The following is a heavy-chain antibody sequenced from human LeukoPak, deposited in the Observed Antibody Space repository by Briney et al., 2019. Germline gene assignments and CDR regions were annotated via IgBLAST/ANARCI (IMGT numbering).Heavy chain of an antibody. CDR3: ARIGYSSSSFDY. Sequence: GGSLRLSCGASGFTFSSYWMSWVRQAPGKGLEWVANINQDGSVKYYVDSVKGRFTISRDNAKNSVYLQVDSPRAEDTAVYCCARIGYSSSSFDYWGKGSLVTVSS. J-gene: IGHJ4*02. V-gene: IGHV3-7*01. CDR2: INQDGSVK. D-gene: IGHD6-6*01. CDR1: GFTFSSYW.